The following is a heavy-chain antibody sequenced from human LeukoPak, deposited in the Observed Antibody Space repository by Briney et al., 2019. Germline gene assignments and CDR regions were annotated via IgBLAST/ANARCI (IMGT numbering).Heavy chain of an antibody. D-gene: IGHD4-17*01. V-gene: IGHV1-24*01. CDR2: FDPEDGET. J-gene: IGHJ6*03. CDR1: GYTLTELS. Sequence: ASVKVSCKVSGYTLTELSMHWVRQAPGKGLEWIGGFDPEDGETIYAQKFQGRVTMTEDTSTDTAYMELSSLRSEDTAVYYCATEVGGYGDYANYYYYMDVWGKGTTVTVSS. CDR3: ATEVGGYGDYANYYYYMDV.